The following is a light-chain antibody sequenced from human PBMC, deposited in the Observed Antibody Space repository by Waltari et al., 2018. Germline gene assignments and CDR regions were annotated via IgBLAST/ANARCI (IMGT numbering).Light chain of an antibody. Sequence: SPSSLSASVGDRVTITCRASQSISSYLNWYQQKPGKAPKLLIYAASSLQSEVPSRFSGSGSGTDFTLTISSLQPEDFATYYCQQSYSTPRTFGQGTKVEIK. CDR2: AAS. V-gene: IGKV1-39*01. J-gene: IGKJ1*01. CDR1: QSISSY. CDR3: QQSYSTPRT.